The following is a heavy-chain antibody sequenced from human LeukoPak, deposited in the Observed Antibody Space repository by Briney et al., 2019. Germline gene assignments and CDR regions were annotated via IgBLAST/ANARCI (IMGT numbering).Heavy chain of an antibody. Sequence: GGSLRLSCATSGFTVSTNYVSWVRQSPGKGLEWVSLIYNDGRAYYADFVKGRVAIPRDSYKDTVYLQMNSLSADDTAVYYCNFRQDYWGQGILVTVSS. V-gene: IGHV3-53*01. CDR3: NFRQDY. J-gene: IGHJ4*02. CDR2: IYNDGRA. CDR1: GFTVSTNY.